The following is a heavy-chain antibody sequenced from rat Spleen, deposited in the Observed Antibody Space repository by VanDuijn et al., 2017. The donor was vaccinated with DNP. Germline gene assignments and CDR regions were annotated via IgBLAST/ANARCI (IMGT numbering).Heavy chain of an antibody. V-gene: IGHV5-31*01. CDR3: TRPGSPYYFDY. CDR2: IHNTGGTT. D-gene: IGHD1-4*01. J-gene: IGHJ2*01. CDR1: GFTFKNYW. Sequence: EVQLVESGGGPVQPGRSLKLSCVASGFTFKNYWMTWIRQAPGKGLEWVASIHNTGGTTYYPDSLKGRFTISRDNANSTLNLQVNSLRSEDTATYYCTRPGSPYYFDYWGQGVMVTVSS.